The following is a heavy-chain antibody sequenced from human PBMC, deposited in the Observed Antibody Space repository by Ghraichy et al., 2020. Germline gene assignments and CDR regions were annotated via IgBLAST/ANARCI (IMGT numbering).Heavy chain of an antibody. Sequence: LSLTCAASGFTFSSYWMHWVRQAPGKGLVWVSRINSDGSSTSYADSVKGRFTISRDNAKNTLYLQMNSLRAEDTAVYYCARSQQAFYYYYGMDVWGQGTTVTVSS. J-gene: IGHJ6*02. CDR3: ARSQQAFYYYYGMDV. CDR1: GFTFSSYW. V-gene: IGHV3-74*01. CDR2: INSDGSST. D-gene: IGHD5-18*01.